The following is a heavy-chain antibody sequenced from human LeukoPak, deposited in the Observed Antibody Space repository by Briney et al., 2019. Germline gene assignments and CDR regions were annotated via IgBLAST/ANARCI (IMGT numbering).Heavy chain of an antibody. J-gene: IGHJ5*02. CDR2: IKQDGSEK. V-gene: IGHV3-7*01. CDR1: GFTFSSYW. Sequence: GGSLRLSCAASGFTFSSYWMTWVRQASGKGLEWVANIKQDGSEKHYVDSVKGRFTISRDNTENSLHLQMNSLRVEDTAVYYCARDKYCSNSYCPASWFDPWGQGTLVTVSS. CDR3: ARDKYCSNSYCPASWFDP. D-gene: IGHD2-15*01.